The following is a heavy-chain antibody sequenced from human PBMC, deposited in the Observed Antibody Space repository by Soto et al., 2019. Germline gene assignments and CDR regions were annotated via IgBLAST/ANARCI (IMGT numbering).Heavy chain of an antibody. J-gene: IGHJ3*01. CDR3: ARSEGRYFEWTYKGYDDFDV. CDR2: TYYRSELYN. D-gene: IGHD3-9*01. Sequence: LSLTXVISMYSVSINSSTWNFIIQSPSRGLECLGRTYYRSELYNYYAVSVKSRITINPDKSKKKLSLKMKSVNPEEKAVYYCARSEGRYFEWTYKGYDDFDVWGQGTVV. V-gene: IGHV6-1*01. CDR1: MYSVSINSST.